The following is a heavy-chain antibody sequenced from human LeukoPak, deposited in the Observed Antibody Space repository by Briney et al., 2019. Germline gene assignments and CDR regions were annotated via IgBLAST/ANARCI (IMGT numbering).Heavy chain of an antibody. Sequence: ASVKVSCKVSGYTLTELSMHWVRQAPGKGLEWMGGFDPEDGETIYAQKFQGGVTMTEDTSTDTAYMELSSLRSEDTAVYYCATVLPFIQLQPPYYFDYWGQGTLVTVSS. V-gene: IGHV1-24*01. J-gene: IGHJ4*02. CDR3: ATVLPFIQLQPPYYFDY. CDR1: GYTLTELS. D-gene: IGHD5-18*01. CDR2: FDPEDGET.